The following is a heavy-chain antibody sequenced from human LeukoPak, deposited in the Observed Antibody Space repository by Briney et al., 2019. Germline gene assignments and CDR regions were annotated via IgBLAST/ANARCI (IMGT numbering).Heavy chain of an antibody. CDR2: INGNTGDT. CDR3: AREYSSSLFDY. V-gene: IGHV1-2*02. Sequence: ASVKVSCKASGYTFTGHYVHWVRQAPGQGLEWMGWINGNTGDTNYAQRFQGRVTMIRETSISTMYMELSRLRPDDTAVYYCAREYSSSLFDYWGQGTLVTVSS. J-gene: IGHJ4*02. CDR1: GYTFTGHY. D-gene: IGHD6-13*01.